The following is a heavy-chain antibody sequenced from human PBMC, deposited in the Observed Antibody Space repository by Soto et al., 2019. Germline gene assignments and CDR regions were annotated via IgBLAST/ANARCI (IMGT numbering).Heavy chain of an antibody. CDR2: INTYNGHT. J-gene: IGHJ3*02. CDR1: GYTFTNYG. V-gene: IGHV1-18*01. D-gene: IGHD6-13*01. Sequence: QVQLVQSGTEVKKPGASVKVSCKASGYTFTNYGISWVRQAPGQGLEWLAWINTYNGHTNYAQKLQGRVTLTTDTSTSTAYMELRSLRSDDTAVYYCARDLLYSSRSTVRFDIWVQGTSVTVSS. CDR3: ARDLLYSSRSTVRFDI.